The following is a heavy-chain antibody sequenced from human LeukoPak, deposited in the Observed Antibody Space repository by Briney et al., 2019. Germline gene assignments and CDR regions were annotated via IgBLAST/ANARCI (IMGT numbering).Heavy chain of an antibody. J-gene: IGHJ4*02. CDR1: GFTFRSYA. D-gene: IGHD3-10*01. V-gene: IGHV3-23*01. CDR2: ITNGGTA. CDR3: AKGYYGAGSYYNPYFDS. Sequence: GGSLRLSCAASGFTFRSYAMNWVRQAPGKGLEWVSGITNGGTAHYGDSVKGRFTASRDNSKSTLYLEMNTLNAEDTAIYYCAKGYYGAGSYYNPYFDSWGQGTLVTVSS.